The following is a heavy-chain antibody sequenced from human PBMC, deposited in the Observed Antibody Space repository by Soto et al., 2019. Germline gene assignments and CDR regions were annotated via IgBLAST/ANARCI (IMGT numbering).Heavy chain of an antibody. CDR1: VYTFTSHG. CDR2: ISPFNGRR. Sequence: QVHLVQSRLEVRKPGASVRLSCKASVYTFTSHGFSWVRQAPGQGLEWVVWISPFNGRRDIGDSFQGRVSMSTDTGSAYMEVRGLRFDDTAIYFCGRCIQPSVPSATDFLGQGTTVIVSS. V-gene: IGHV1-18*01. CDR3: GRCIQPSVPSATDF. D-gene: IGHD1-1*01. J-gene: IGHJ6*02.